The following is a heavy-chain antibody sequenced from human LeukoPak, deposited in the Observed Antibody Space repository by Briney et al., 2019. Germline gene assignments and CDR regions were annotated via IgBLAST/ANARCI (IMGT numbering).Heavy chain of an antibody. J-gene: IGHJ1*01. CDR3: AKGPSGIAVAGSPKYFQH. V-gene: IGHV3-11*01. CDR1: GFTFSDYY. D-gene: IGHD6-19*01. CDR2: ISSSGSTI. Sequence: GGSLRLSCAASGFTFSDYYMSWIRQAPGKGLEWASYISSSGSTIYYADSVKGRFTISRDNAKNSLYLQMNSLRAEDTALYYCAKGPSGIAVAGSPKYFQHWGQGTLVTVSS.